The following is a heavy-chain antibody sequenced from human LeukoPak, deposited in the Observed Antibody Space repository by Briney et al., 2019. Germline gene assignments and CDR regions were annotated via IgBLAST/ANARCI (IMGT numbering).Heavy chain of an antibody. V-gene: IGHV1-46*01. CDR2: INPSGGST. D-gene: IGHD1-1*01. CDR1: GYTFTSYY. J-gene: IGHJ4*02. Sequence: GGSVKVSCKASGYTFTSYYMHWVRQAPGQGLEWMGIINPSGGSTSYAQKFQGRVTMTRDMSTSTVYMELSSLRSEDTAVYYCARDGGFLERAAGFDYWGQGTLVTVSS. CDR3: ARDGGFLERAAGFDY.